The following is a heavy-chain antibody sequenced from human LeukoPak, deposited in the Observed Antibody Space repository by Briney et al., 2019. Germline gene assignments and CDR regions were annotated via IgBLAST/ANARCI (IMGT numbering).Heavy chain of an antibody. Sequence: KASETLSLTCTVSGYSISSGYYWGWIRQPPGKGLEWIGSINHSGSTYYNPSLKSRVTISVDTSKNQFSLKLNFVTAADTAVYYCARVLVPRGADYWGQGTLVTVSS. CDR2: INHSGST. J-gene: IGHJ4*02. CDR3: ARVLVPRGADY. CDR1: GYSISSGYY. V-gene: IGHV4-38-2*02. D-gene: IGHD2-2*01.